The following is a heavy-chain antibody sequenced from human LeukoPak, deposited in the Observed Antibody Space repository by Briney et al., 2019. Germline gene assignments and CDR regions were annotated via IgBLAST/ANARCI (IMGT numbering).Heavy chain of an antibody. CDR3: ARGVLGYSYGFDY. Sequence: GGSLSLSCAASGFTFSSNYMSWVRQAPGKGLEWVSVIFSGGTTYYADSVKGRFTISRHNSENTLYLQMNSLRGEDTAVYYCARGVLGYSYGFDYWGQGTLVTVSS. CDR1: GFTFSSNY. J-gene: IGHJ4*02. V-gene: IGHV3-53*04. CDR2: IFSGGTT. D-gene: IGHD5-18*01.